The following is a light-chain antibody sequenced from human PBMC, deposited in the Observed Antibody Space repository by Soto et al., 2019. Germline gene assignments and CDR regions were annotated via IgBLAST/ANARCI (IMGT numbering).Light chain of an antibody. CDR2: EVS. J-gene: IGLJ3*02. CDR3: SSYTSSSALLV. V-gene: IGLV2-14*01. CDR1: SSDVGGYNY. Sequence: QSALTQPAYVSGSPGQSITISCTGTSSDVGGYNYVSWYQQHPGKAPKLMIYEVSNRPSGVSNRFSGSKSGNTASLTISGLQAEDEADYYCSSYTSSSALLVFVGGTKLTVL.